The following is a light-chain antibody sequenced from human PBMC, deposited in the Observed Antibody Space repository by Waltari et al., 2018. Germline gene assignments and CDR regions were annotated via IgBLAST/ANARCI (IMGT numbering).Light chain of an antibody. J-gene: IGLJ3*02. Sequence: QSVLTQPPSASGTPGQGVTISCSGGASNIGNNVVNWYQQVPGKAPKLLIYRRDRRPAGGPDRFSGSKSGTSASLAISGLQSEDEADYYCAAWDDSLNGRWVFGGGTKVTVL. V-gene: IGLV1-44*01. CDR2: RRD. CDR1: ASNIGNNV. CDR3: AAWDDSLNGRWV.